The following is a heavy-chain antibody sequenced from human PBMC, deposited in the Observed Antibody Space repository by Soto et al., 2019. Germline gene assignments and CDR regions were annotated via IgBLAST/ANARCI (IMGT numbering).Heavy chain of an antibody. Sequence: PGGSLRLSCAASGFTFSSYGIHWVRQAPGKGLEWVAVISYDGSNKYYADSVKGRFTISRDNSKNLLYLQMNSLRAEDTAVYYCAKVKEGATDYWGQGTLVTVSS. J-gene: IGHJ4*02. CDR3: AKVKEGATDY. CDR2: ISYDGSNK. D-gene: IGHD1-26*01. CDR1: GFTFSSYG. V-gene: IGHV3-30*18.